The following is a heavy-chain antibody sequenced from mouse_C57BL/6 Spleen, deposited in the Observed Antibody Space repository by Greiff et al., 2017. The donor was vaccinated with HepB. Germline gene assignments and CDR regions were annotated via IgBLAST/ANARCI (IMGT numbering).Heavy chain of an antibody. J-gene: IGHJ3*01. Sequence: VHVKQSGPELVKPGDSVKISCKASGYSFTGYFMNWVMQSHGKSLEWIGRINPYNGDTFYNQKFKGKATLTVDKSSSTAHMDLRSLTSEDSAVYYIARSYYYGSSFFAYWGQGTLVTVSA. CDR2: INPYNGDT. CDR3: ARSYYYGSSFFAY. CDR1: GYSFTGYF. D-gene: IGHD1-1*01. V-gene: IGHV1-20*01.